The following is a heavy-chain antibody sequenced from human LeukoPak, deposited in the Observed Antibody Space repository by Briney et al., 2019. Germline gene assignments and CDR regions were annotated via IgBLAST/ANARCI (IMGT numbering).Heavy chain of an antibody. J-gene: IGHJ6*02. CDR2: ISGSGGST. CDR3: AGRMVARYYYYGMDV. D-gene: IGHD5-12*01. CDR1: GFTFSSYA. V-gene: IGHV3-23*01. Sequence: GGSLRLSCAASGFTFSSYAMSWLGHAAGKGLEGVSAISGSGGSTYYADSVKGRFTISRDNSKNTLYLQMNSLRAEDTAVYYCAGRMVARYYYYGMDVWGQGTTVTVSS.